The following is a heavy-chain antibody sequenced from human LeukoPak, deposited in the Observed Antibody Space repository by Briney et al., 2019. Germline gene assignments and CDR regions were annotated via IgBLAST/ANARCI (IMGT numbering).Heavy chain of an antibody. CDR2: IYYSGST. Sequence: SETLSLTCTVSGGSISSYYWSWIRQPPGTGLEWIGYIYYSGSTNYNPSLKSRVTISVDTSKNQFSLKLSSVTAADTAVYYCAREEQQRVDPWGQGTLVTVSS. CDR1: GGSISSYY. CDR3: AREEQQRVDP. V-gene: IGHV4-59*01. D-gene: IGHD6-13*01. J-gene: IGHJ5*02.